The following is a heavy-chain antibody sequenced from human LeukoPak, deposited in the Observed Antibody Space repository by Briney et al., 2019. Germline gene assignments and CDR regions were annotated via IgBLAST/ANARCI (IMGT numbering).Heavy chain of an antibody. CDR3: ARFYDGSGYYNDVSSFHV. D-gene: IGHD3-22*01. CDR1: GVTFSSHG. V-gene: IGHV3-30*03. CDR2: ISYDGSHE. Sequence: GGSLRLSCGVSGVTFSSHGMNWVRQAPGKGLEWVAVISYDGSHEYYADSVKGRFTISRDNSKNTLYLQMNSLRAEDTAVYYCARFYDGSGYYNDVSSFHVWGQGTMVTVSS. J-gene: IGHJ3*01.